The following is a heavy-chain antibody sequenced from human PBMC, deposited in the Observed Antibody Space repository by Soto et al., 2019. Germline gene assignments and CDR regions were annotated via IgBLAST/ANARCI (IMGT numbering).Heavy chain of an antibody. CDR2: ISGGGGST. V-gene: IGHV3-23*01. D-gene: IGHD5-18*01. Sequence: GGSLTLSCTASVFTFSSYAMSWVRQAPGKGLEWVSAISGGGGSTDYVDSVKGRFTISRDVSKNTLYLQMNSLRAEDTAVYYCATLQAYSYGPGAYFDYWGQGTLVTVSS. CDR3: ATLQAYSYGPGAYFDY. CDR1: VFTFSSYA. J-gene: IGHJ4*02.